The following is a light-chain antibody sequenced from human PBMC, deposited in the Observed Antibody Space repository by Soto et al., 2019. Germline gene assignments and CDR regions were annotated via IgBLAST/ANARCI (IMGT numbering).Light chain of an antibody. J-gene: IGLJ1*01. Sequence: QSALAQPASVSGSPGQSITISCTGTSSEVGGYNYVSWYQQHPGKAPKLMIYDVTNRPSGVSNRFSGSKSGNTASLTISGLQAEDEADYYCSSYTSSSTYVFGNGTKVTVL. V-gene: IGLV2-14*01. CDR2: DVT. CDR3: SSYTSSSTYV. CDR1: SSEVGGYNY.